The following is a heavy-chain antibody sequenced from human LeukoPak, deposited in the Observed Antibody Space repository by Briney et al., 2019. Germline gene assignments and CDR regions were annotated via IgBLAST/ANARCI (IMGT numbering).Heavy chain of an antibody. Sequence: SETLSLTCTVSGGSISSYYWSWIRQPPGKGLEWIGYIYYSGSANYNPSLKSRVTISVDTSKNQFSLKLSSVTAADTAVYYCARGASAAGIDYWGQGTLVTVSS. D-gene: IGHD6-13*01. V-gene: IGHV4-59*01. J-gene: IGHJ4*02. CDR1: GGSISSYY. CDR2: IYYSGSA. CDR3: ARGASAAGIDY.